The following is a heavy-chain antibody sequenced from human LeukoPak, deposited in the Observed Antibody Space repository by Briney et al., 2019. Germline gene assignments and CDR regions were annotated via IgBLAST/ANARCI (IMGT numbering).Heavy chain of an antibody. CDR1: RYTFTSYY. Sequence: GASVKVSCKASRYTFTSYYMHWVRQAPGQGLEWMGIINPSGGSTSYAQKFQGRVTMTRDTSTSTVYKELSSLRSEDTAVYYCARNMGRNYDFWSGSPGLDVWGQGTTVTVSS. J-gene: IGHJ6*02. V-gene: IGHV1-46*01. CDR2: INPSGGST. CDR3: ARNMGRNYDFWSGSPGLDV. D-gene: IGHD3-3*01.